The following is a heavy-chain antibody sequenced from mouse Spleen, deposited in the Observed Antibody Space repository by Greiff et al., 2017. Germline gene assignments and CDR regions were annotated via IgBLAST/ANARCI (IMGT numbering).Heavy chain of an antibody. D-gene: IGHD4-1*01. V-gene: IGHV1-69*01. CDR1: GSTFTSSW. Sequence: QVQLHQPEADLMMPGASVNLSCHASGSTFTSSWLPWVKPRPVPGLECIGDLNPSYSYSNYHQKFKGKATLTVETSSSTAYMQLSSLTSEDSAVYFCARGTGTGYFDVWGAGTTVTVSS. CDR2: LNPSYSYS. CDR3: ARGTGTGYFDV. J-gene: IGHJ1*01.